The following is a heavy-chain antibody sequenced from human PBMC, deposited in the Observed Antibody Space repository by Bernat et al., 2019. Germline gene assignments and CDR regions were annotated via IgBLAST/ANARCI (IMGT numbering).Heavy chain of an antibody. Sequence: QVQLVESGGGVVQPGTSLRLSCAASGFTFSNYGMHWVRQAPGKGLEWGAIISYDGRNKHCADSVKGRFTISRENPKNTLYLQMNSLRAEDTAVYYCGGFNWFDPWGQGTLVTVSS. CDR1: GFTFSNYG. D-gene: IGHD3-16*01. CDR3: GGFNWFDP. J-gene: IGHJ5*02. CDR2: ISYDGRNK. V-gene: IGHV3-30*03.